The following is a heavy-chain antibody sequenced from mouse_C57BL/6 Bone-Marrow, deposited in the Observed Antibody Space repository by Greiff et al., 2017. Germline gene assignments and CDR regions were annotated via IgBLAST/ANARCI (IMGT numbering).Heavy chain of an antibody. Sequence: QVQLKQPGAELVRPGSSVKLSCKASGYTFTSYWMHWVKQRPIQGLEWIGNIDPSDSETHYNQKFKDKATLTVDKSSSTAYMQLISLTSEDSAVYYCARREGLAWFAYRGQAALVTVSA. CDR1: GYTFTSYW. D-gene: IGHD3-3*01. V-gene: IGHV1-52*01. CDR3: ARREGLAWFAY. CDR2: IDPSDSET. J-gene: IGHJ3*01.